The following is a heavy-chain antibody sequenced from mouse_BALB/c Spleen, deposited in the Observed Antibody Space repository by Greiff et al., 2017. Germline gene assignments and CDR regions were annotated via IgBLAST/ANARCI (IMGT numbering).Heavy chain of an antibody. CDR2: IYPYNGGT. D-gene: IGHD2-2*01. J-gene: IGHJ4*01. CDR3: ASDYGYEACLAY. CDR1: GYSFTGYC. V-gene: IGHV1S135*01. Sequence: VQLQQSGPELVKPGASVKVSCKASGYSFTGYCMYWVKQSPGKSLEWIGYIYPYNGGTSYNKKFKGKATLTVDKSSSTAFMHLNSLTSEDSAVYYWASDYGYEACLAYWGQGTSVTVSA.